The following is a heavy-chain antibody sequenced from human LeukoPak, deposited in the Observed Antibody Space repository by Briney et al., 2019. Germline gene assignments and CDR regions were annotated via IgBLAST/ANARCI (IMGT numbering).Heavy chain of an antibody. CDR1: GFTFSSYG. V-gene: IGHV3-23*01. CDR2: ISGSDADT. D-gene: IGHD4-11*01. J-gene: IGHJ4*02. Sequence: PGGSLRLSCAASGFTFSSYGMSWVRQVPGKGLEWVSGISGSDADTYYVDSVKGRFTISRDNSKNTLYLQMNRLRAEDTATYYCDRVNGTSADYRTAFDYWGRGTLVTVSS. CDR3: DRVNGTSADYRTAFDY.